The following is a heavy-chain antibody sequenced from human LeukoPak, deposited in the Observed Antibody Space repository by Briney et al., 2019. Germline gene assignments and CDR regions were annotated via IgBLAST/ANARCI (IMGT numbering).Heavy chain of an antibody. CDR3: ARVVLLWFGELLRARWFDP. CDR1: GYTFTSYG. Sequence: ASVKVSCKASGYTFTSYGISGVRQAPGQGLERMGWISAYNGNTNYAQKLQGRVTMTTDTSTSTAYMELRSLRSDDTAVYYCARVVLLWFGELLRARWFDPWGQGTLVTVSS. D-gene: IGHD3-10*01. V-gene: IGHV1-18*01. CDR2: ISAYNGNT. J-gene: IGHJ5*02.